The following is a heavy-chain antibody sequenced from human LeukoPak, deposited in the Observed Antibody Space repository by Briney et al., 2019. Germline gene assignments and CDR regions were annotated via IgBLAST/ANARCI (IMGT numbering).Heavy chain of an antibody. V-gene: IGHV3-23*01. CDR1: GFSFSSYA. Sequence: WGSLRLSCAASGFSFSSYAMSWVRQAPGKGLEWVSDISGSGVSTYYADSAKRLSTSSRDNSKNTLYLQMNSLRAEDTAVYYCAKHVTPLLFGMDVWGQGTTVTVSS. CDR2: ISGSGVST. CDR3: AKHVTPLLFGMDV. D-gene: IGHD1-14*01. J-gene: IGHJ6*02.